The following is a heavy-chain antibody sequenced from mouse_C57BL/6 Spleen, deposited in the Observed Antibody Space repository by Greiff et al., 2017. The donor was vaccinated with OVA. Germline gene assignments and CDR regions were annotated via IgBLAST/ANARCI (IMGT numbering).Heavy chain of an antibody. V-gene: IGHV1-54*01. CDR1: GYAFTNYL. CDR2: INPGSGGT. J-gene: IGHJ2*01. CDR3: ARSAYYSNNVFDY. Sequence: QVQLKQSGAELVRPGTSVKVSCKASGYAFTNYLIEWVKQRPGQGLEWIGVINPGSGGTNYNEKFKGKATLTADKSSSTAYMQLSSLTSEDSAVYFCARSAYYSNNVFDYWGQGTTRTVSA. D-gene: IGHD2-5*01.